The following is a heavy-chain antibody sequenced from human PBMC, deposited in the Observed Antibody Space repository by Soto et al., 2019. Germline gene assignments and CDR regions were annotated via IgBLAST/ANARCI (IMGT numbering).Heavy chain of an antibody. Sequence: ASVKVSFKASGYTFTSYDINWVRQATGQGLEWMGWMNPNSGNTGYAQKFQGRVTMTRNTSISTAYMELSSLRSEDTAVYYCARGVGRYLTGYLYNWFDPWAQGTLVTVSS. CDR1: GYTFTSYD. CDR2: MNPNSGNT. CDR3: ARGVGRYLTGYLYNWFDP. V-gene: IGHV1-8*01. J-gene: IGHJ5*02. D-gene: IGHD3-9*01.